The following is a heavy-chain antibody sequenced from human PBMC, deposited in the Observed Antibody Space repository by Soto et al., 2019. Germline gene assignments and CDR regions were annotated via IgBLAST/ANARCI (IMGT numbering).Heavy chain of an antibody. Sequence: ASVKVSCKASGYTFTSYAMHWVRQAPGQRLEWMGWINAGNGNTKYSQKFQDRVTITRDTSASTAYMGLSSLRSEDTAVYYCARDPGYSYGYNWGQGTLVTVSS. CDR3: ARDPGYSYGYN. J-gene: IGHJ4*02. CDR1: GYTFTSYA. V-gene: IGHV1-3*01. D-gene: IGHD5-18*01. CDR2: INAGNGNT.